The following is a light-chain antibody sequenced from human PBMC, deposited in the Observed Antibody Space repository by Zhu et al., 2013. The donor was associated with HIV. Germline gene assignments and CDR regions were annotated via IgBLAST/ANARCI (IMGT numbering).Light chain of an antibody. Sequence: QSVLTQPPSASGTPGQRVTISCSGSSSNIGRNTVNWYQQLPGTAPNLLIYGNNQRPSGVPDRFSGSKSGTSASLAISGLQSDDEADYYCAAWDDSLTVGVFGGGTKLTAL. CDR1: SSNIGRNT. V-gene: IGLV1-44*01. CDR2: GNN. J-gene: IGLJ3*02. CDR3: AAWDDSLTVGV.